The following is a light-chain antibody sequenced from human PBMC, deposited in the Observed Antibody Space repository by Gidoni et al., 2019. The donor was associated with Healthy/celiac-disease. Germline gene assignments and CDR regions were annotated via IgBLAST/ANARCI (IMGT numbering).Light chain of an antibody. CDR3: QQYYSTPQT. CDR1: QSVLYSSNNKNY. V-gene: IGKV4-1*01. CDR2: WAS. J-gene: IGKJ1*01. Sequence: IVITESPCSLAVSLGERATINCKSSQSVLYSSNNKNYLPWYQQKPGQPPKLYIYWASTRASGVTYRVSGSGSGTDFTLTIRSLQAEDVEVYYCQQYYSTPQTFGQGTKVEIK.